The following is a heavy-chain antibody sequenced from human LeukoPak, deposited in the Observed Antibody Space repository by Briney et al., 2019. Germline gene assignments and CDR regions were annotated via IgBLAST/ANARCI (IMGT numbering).Heavy chain of an antibody. V-gene: IGHV4-4*07. CDR2: IYSSGAT. Sequence: SETLSLTCTVSGGSFNSYYWSWIRQPAGKGLEWIGRIYSSGATNYNPSLKSRVTMSVDTSKNQFSLKLNSVTAADTAVYFCARVSSGWSYYFDYWGQGTLVTVSS. CDR1: GGSFNSYY. CDR3: ARVSSGWSYYFDY. D-gene: IGHD6-19*01. J-gene: IGHJ4*02.